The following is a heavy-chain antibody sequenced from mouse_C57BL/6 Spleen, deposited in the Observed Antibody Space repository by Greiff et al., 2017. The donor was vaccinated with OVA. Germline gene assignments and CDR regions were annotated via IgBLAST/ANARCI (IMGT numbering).Heavy chain of an antibody. J-gene: IGHJ2*01. CDR2: INPGDGDT. CDR3: AREGWDDYFDY. Sequence: VQLQQSGPELVKPGASVKISCKASGYAFSSSWMNWVKQRPGKGLEWIGRINPGDGDTNSNGKFKGKSTLTADKSSSTAYMQLSSLTSEDSAVYFCAREGWDDYFDYWGQGTTLTVSS. D-gene: IGHD4-1*01. V-gene: IGHV1-82*01. CDR1: GYAFSSSW.